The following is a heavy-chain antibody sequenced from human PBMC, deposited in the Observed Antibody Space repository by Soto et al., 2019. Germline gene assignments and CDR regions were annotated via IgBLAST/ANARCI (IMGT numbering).Heavy chain of an antibody. Sequence: EVQLVESGGGFVEPGGSLRLSGAASGFTFSSYWMHWVRQAPGKGLVGVSRINRDGSTTGYADSVKGRFTISRDNAKNTLYLQMDSLRAEDTAVYYCAKQFDYWGQGTLVTVSS. CDR1: GFTFSSYW. CDR2: INRDGSTT. CDR3: AKQFDY. V-gene: IGHV3-74*01. J-gene: IGHJ4*02.